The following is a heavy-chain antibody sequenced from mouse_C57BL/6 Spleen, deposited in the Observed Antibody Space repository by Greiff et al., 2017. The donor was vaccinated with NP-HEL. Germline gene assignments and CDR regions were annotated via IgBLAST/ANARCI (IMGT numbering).Heavy chain of an antibody. J-gene: IGHJ3*01. D-gene: IGHD2-1*01. V-gene: IGHV5-16*01. CDR2: INYDGSST. Sequence: EVKLVESEGGLVQPGSSMKLSCTASGFTFSDYYMAWVRQVPEKGLEWVANINYDGSSTYYLDSLKSRFIISRDNAKNILYLQMSSLKSEDTATYYCAREEEGNPFAYWGQGTLVTVSA. CDR1: GFTFSDYY. CDR3: AREEEGNPFAY.